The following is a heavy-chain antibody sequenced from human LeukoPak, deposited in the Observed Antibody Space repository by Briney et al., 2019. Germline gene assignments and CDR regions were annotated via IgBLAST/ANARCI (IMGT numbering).Heavy chain of an antibody. CDR2: IWYDGSNQ. J-gene: IGHJ4*02. V-gene: IGHV3-33*06. Sequence: PGRSLRLSCAASGFTFSSYGMHWARQAPGKGLGWVAVIWYDGSNQYYADSVKGRFTISRDDSKNTLYLQMNSLRAEDTAVYYCAKDLHYDSSGYSDYWGQGTLVTVSS. CDR3: AKDLHYDSSGYSDY. CDR1: GFTFSSYG. D-gene: IGHD3-22*01.